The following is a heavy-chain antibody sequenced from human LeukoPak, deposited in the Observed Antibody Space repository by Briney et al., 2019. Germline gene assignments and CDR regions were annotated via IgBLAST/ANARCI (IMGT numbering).Heavy chain of an antibody. CDR2: IYYCGST. Sequence: PSETLSLTCTVSGGSISSYYWSWIRQPPGKGLEWIGYIYYCGSTNYNPSLKSRVTISVDTSKNQFSLKLSSVTAADTAVYYCARDSGYEEAFDYWGQGTLVTVSS. CDR3: ARDSGYEEAFDY. CDR1: GGSISSYY. J-gene: IGHJ4*02. D-gene: IGHD5-12*01. V-gene: IGHV4-59*01.